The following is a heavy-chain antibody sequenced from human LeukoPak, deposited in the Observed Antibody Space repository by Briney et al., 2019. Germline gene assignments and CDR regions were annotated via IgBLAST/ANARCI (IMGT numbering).Heavy chain of an antibody. CDR3: ASVGADIVATIRGAFDY. D-gene: IGHD5-12*01. V-gene: IGHV4-34*01. J-gene: IGHJ4*02. Sequence: SETLSLTCAVYGGSFSGYYWSWIRQPPGKGLEWIGEINHSGSTNYNPSLKSRVTISVDTSKNQFSLKLSSVTAADTAVYYCASVGADIVATIRGAFDYWGQGTLVTVSS. CDR1: GGSFSGYY. CDR2: INHSGST.